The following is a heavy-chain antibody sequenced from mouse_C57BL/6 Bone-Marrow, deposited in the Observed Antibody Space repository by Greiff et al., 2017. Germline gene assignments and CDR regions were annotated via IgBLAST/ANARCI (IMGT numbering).Heavy chain of an antibody. D-gene: IGHD1-1*01. Sequence: VQLKESGAELVKPGASVKLSCTASGFNIKDYYMHWVKQRTEQVLEWIGRIDPENGETKSAPKFQVKATITADTSSNTAYLQLSSLTSEDTSVYYCAVVAPFDNWGQGTTLTVSS. J-gene: IGHJ2*01. CDR2: IDPENGET. V-gene: IGHV14-2*01. CDR3: AVVAPFDN. CDR1: GFNIKDYY.